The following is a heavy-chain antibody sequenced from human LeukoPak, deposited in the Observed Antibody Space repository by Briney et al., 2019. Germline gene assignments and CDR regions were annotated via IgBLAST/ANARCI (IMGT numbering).Heavy chain of an antibody. CDR3: ARGGTICSGSDCYLNWLDS. Sequence: ASVKVSCNASGYTFSGHYIHWVRQAPGQGLEWMGWINPNITTTNFAQKFQGRVTLTRDTSISTAYMDLTWLTSDDTAVYYCARGGTICSGSDCYLNWLDSWGQGTLVTVSS. CDR1: GYTFSGHY. J-gene: IGHJ5*01. V-gene: IGHV1-2*02. CDR2: INPNITTT. D-gene: IGHD2-21*02.